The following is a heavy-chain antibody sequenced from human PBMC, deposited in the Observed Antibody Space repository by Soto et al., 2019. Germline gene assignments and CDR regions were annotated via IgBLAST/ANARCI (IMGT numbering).Heavy chain of an antibody. D-gene: IGHD2-15*01. CDR1: GFTFSNDW. CDR3: ARGAYGPYSHFDS. V-gene: IGHV3-74*01. J-gene: IGHJ4*02. Sequence: EVQLVESGGGLVQPGGSQRLSCAASGFTFSNDWMHWVRQAPGKGLVWVSRINTDGGSTTYADSVKGRFTISRDNAQNMLYMQMNSLRAEDMAVYFCARGAYGPYSHFDSWGPGTLVTVSS. CDR2: INTDGGST.